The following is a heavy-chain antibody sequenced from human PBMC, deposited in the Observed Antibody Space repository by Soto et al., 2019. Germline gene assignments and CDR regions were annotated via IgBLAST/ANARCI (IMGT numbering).Heavy chain of an antibody. V-gene: IGHV4-31*03. J-gene: IGHJ2*01. CDR2: IHSSGSI. Sequence: QVQLLESGPGLVRPSQTLSLTCTVSGGSINTAGDYWNWMRQRPGEGLEWIGSIHSSGSIYYTPPLQGRAKVSADTSKTQFSLSLASVTPADTAVYYCVRGKRGPWYFDLWGRGTLVGGSS. CDR1: GGSINTAGDY. CDR3: VRGKRGPWYFDL.